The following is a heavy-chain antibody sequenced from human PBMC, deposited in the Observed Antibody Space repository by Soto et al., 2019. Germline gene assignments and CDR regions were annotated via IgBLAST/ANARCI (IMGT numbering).Heavy chain of an antibody. CDR2: ISYDGSNK. V-gene: IGHV3-30*18. Sequence: LRLSCAASGFTFSSYGMHWVRQAPGKGLEWVAVISYDGSNKYYADSVKGRFTISRDNSKNTLYLQMNSLRAEDTAVYYCAKERGGLPYYYYYGMDVWGQGTTVTVSS. D-gene: IGHD5-18*01. CDR3: AKERGGLPYYYYYGMDV. CDR1: GFTFSSYG. J-gene: IGHJ6*02.